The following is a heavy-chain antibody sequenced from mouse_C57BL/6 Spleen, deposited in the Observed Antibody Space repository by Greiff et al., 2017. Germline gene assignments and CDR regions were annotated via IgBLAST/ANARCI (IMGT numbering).Heavy chain of an antibody. CDR3: TRGITTVVATDWFAY. J-gene: IGHJ3*01. Sequence: QVQLQQSGAELVRPGASVTLSCKASGYTFTDYEMHWVKQTPVHGLEWIGAIDPETGGTAYNQKFKGKAILTADKSSSTAYMELRSLTSEDSAVYYCTRGITTVVATDWFAYWGQGTLVTVSA. CDR2: IDPETGGT. D-gene: IGHD1-1*01. CDR1: GYTFTDYE. V-gene: IGHV1-15*01.